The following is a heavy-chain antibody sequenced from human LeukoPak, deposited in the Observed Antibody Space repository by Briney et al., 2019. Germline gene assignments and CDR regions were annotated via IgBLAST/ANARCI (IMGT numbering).Heavy chain of an antibody. CDR3: ARAVMVAVAGGRFDY. J-gene: IGHJ4*02. D-gene: IGHD6-19*01. CDR1: GFTFSSYA. CDR2: ISSDGSNE. V-gene: IGHV3-30*04. Sequence: PGGSLRLSCAASGFTFSSYAMHWVRQPPGKGLEWLAFISSDGSNEYYADSVKGRFTISRDNSNNTVYLQMNSLRAEDTAVYYCARAVMVAVAGGRFDYWGRGTLVTVSS.